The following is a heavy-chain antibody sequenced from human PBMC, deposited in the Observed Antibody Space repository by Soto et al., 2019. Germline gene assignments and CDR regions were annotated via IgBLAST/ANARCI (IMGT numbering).Heavy chain of an antibody. V-gene: IGHV3-23*01. Sequence: GGSQRHSWRAAELNFIIYAVSWVRPDHGKGLEWVSALNAGGDNTYYADSVKGRFTISRDNSMSALYLQMNSLRIEDTAVYYCAHPRGYGVFDAYDIWGQGTMVTLSS. CDR2: LNAGGDNT. J-gene: IGHJ3*02. CDR3: AHPRGYGVFDAYDI. D-gene: IGHD4-17*01. CDR1: ELNFIIYA.